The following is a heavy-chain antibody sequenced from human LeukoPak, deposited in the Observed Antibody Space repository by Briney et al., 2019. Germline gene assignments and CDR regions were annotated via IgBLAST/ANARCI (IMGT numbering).Heavy chain of an antibody. V-gene: IGHV3-74*01. CDR1: GFTFSKYW. D-gene: IGHD6-19*01. CDR3: ATKQWLAPPPGY. Sequence: QSGGSLRLSCAASGFTFSKYWMLWVRQAPGKGLESVSRINTDGTVTTYADSVKGRFTVSRDNADNTMFLQMNSVRDEDTAVYYCATKQWLAPPPGYWGQGTPVTVSS. CDR2: INTDGTVT. J-gene: IGHJ4*02.